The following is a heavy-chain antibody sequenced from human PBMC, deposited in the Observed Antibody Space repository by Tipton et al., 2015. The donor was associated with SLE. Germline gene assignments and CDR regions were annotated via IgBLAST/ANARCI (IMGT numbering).Heavy chain of an antibody. CDR2: IYYSGST. Sequence: LRLSCTVSGGSISSYYWSWIRQPPGKGLEWIGYIYYSGSTNYNPSLKSRVTISVDTSKNQFSLKLSSVTAADTAVYYCAREREDGYYFDYWGQGTLVTVSS. J-gene: IGHJ4*02. D-gene: IGHD1-26*01. CDR1: GGSISSYY. CDR3: AREREDGYYFDY. V-gene: IGHV4-59*01.